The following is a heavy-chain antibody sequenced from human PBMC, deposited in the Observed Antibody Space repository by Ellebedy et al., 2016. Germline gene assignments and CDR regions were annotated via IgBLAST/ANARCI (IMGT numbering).Heavy chain of an antibody. V-gene: IGHV1-8*01. D-gene: IGHD3-9*01. CDR1: GYTFTSYD. CDR3: TRGNELGDFDWYHHDSDY. J-gene: IGHJ4*02. CDR2: VNPKSGHA. Sequence: ASVKVSCXASGYTFTSYDINWVRQATGQGLEWMGWVNPKSGHAGYAQKFQGRVAMTRDTSISTAYMVLSSLRSEDTAVYYCTRGNELGDFDWYHHDSDYWGQGTLVTVSS.